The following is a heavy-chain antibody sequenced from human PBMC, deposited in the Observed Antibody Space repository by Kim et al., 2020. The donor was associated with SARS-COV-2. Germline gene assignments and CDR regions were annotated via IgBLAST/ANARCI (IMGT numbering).Heavy chain of an antibody. D-gene: IGHD5-12*01. Sequence: TDYADSVKGRFTISRDTAKNTLYLQMNSLRAEDTAVYFCAKSQYSAVFDYWGQGTLVTVSS. V-gene: IGHV3-74*01. CDR2: T. J-gene: IGHJ4*02. CDR3: AKSQYSAVFDY.